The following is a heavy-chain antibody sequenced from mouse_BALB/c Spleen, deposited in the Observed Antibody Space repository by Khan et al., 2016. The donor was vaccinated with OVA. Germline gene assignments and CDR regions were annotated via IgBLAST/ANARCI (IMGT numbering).Heavy chain of an antibody. J-gene: IGHJ3*01. Sequence: VQLKESGGDLVKPGGSLKLSCAVSGFTFSTYGMSWVRQTPDRRLEWVATISSGGSYTYYVDSVKGRFTISRDNAKNTLYLQMSSLKSEDTAIYYCTRLAYYYYSEGFAYWGQGTLVTVSA. CDR1: GFTFSTYG. CDR2: ISSGGSYT. V-gene: IGHV5-6*01. D-gene: IGHD1-1*02. CDR3: TRLAYYYYSEGFAY.